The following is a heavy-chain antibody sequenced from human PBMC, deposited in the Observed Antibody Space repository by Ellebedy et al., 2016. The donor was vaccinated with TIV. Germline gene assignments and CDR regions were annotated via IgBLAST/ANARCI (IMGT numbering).Heavy chain of an antibody. V-gene: IGHV3-7*03. CDR3: ARAEIGLWSGYSYYYYYGMDV. J-gene: IGHJ6*02. CDR2: INHDESEK. D-gene: IGHD3-3*01. CDR1: GFTFRSFW. Sequence: GGSLRLSCAASGFTFRSFWMTWVRQAPGKGLEWVANINHDESEKYYVDSVKGRFSISRDNAKNSLYLQMNSLRAEDTAVYFCARAEIGLWSGYSYYYYYGMDVWGQGTTVTVSS.